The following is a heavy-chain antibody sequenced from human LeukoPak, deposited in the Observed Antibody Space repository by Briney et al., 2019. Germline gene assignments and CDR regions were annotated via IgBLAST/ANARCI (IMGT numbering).Heavy chain of an antibody. J-gene: IGHJ4*02. V-gene: IGHV3-48*01. CDR2: ISSSSSTI. Sequence: GGSLRLSCAASGFTFSSYSMNWVRQAPGKGLEWVSYISSSSSTIYYADSVKGRFTISRDNAKNSLYLQMNSLRAEDTAVYYCARDLGYCSGGSCYTLDYWGQGTLVTVSS. D-gene: IGHD2-15*01. CDR3: ARDLGYCSGGSCYTLDY. CDR1: GFTFSSYS.